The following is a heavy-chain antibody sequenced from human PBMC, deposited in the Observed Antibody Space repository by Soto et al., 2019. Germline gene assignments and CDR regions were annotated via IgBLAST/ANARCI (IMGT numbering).Heavy chain of an antibody. Sequence: SETLSLTCAVSGGSISSGGYSWSWIRQPPGKGLEWIGYIYHSGSTYYNPSLKSRVTISVDRSKNQFSLKLSSVTAADTAVYYCARESEWLRGSFDYWGQGTLVTVSS. CDR1: GGSISSGGYS. J-gene: IGHJ4*02. V-gene: IGHV4-30-2*01. CDR3: ARESEWLRGSFDY. D-gene: IGHD5-12*01. CDR2: IYHSGST.